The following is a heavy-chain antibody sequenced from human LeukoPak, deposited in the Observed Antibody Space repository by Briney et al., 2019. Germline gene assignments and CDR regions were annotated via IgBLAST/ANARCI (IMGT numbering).Heavy chain of an antibody. V-gene: IGHV4-39*01. J-gene: IGHJ4*02. CDR3: ARHQEGPTGNFDY. Sequence: SETLSLTCTVSGGSISSSSYYWGWIRQPPGKGLEWIGSIYYSGSTYYNPSLKSRVTISVDTSKNQFSLKLSSVTAADTAVYYCARHQEGPTGNFDYWGQGTLVTVSS. CDR2: IYYSGST. CDR1: GGSISSSSYY. D-gene: IGHD1-1*01.